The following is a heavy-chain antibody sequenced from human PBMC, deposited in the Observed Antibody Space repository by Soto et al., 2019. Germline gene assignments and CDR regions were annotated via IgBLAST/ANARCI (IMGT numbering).Heavy chain of an antibody. CDR3: ARVGEGAGLFEGAFDI. Sequence: EVQLVESGGGLVQPGGSLRLSCAVSGFTFGSYWMNWVRLIPGKGLEWVAYIKPDGSATYYVDSVKGRFTISRENAKNSLYLQMNSLRAGDTAVYYCARVGEGAGLFEGAFDIWGQGTMVTVSS. CDR2: IKPDGSAT. J-gene: IGHJ3*02. V-gene: IGHV3-7*01. D-gene: IGHD1-26*01. CDR1: GFTFGSYW.